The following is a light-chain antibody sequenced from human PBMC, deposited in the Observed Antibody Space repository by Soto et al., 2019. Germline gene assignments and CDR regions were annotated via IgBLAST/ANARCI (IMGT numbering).Light chain of an antibody. CDR3: QTWGTGIWV. CDR2: LNGDGSH. Sequence: QSVLTQSPSASASLGASVKLTCTLGSGHSSYAIAWHQQQPEKGPRYLMKLNGDGSHSKGDGIPDRFSGSSSGAERYLTISSLQSEDEADYYCQTWGTGIWVFGGGTQLTVL. CDR1: SGHSSYA. V-gene: IGLV4-69*01. J-gene: IGLJ3*02.